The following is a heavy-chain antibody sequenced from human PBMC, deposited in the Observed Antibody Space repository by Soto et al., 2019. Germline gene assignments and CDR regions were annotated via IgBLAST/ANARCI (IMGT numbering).Heavy chain of an antibody. J-gene: IGHJ4*02. CDR1: GFTFSNYA. V-gene: IGHV3-23*01. D-gene: IGHD2-21*02. CDR3: AKAARDCGGDCYSSFFHY. Sequence: DVHLLESGGGLVQPGGSLRLSCAASGFTFSNYAMSWVRQAPGKGLEWVLGITNDGGNIKYVDTVKGRFTISRDNSKNTLFLQMKSLRVDDTAVYYCAKAARDCGGDCYSSFFHYWGQGALVPVSS. CDR2: ITNDGGNI.